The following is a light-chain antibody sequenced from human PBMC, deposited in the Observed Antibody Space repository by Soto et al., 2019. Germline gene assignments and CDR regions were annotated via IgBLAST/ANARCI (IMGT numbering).Light chain of an antibody. J-gene: IGKJ1*01. CDR2: AAS. Sequence: FQVTQSPSSLSSSVGDRVTITCRASENVDRYVNWYQQIPGKAPSLLISAASTLQSGVPSRFRGSGSVTTFTLNIDSLQPEDFAMYYCQQTYSTPPTFGQGSKVDIK. V-gene: IGKV1-39*01. CDR1: ENVDRY. CDR3: QQTYSTPPT.